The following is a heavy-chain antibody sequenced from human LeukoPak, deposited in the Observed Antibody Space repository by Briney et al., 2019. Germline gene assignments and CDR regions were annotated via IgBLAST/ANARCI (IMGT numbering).Heavy chain of an antibody. CDR1: GGSFRGYY. J-gene: IGHJ4*02. V-gene: IGHV4-34*01. CDR3: ARRRTRIFDTDGYYVDY. CDR2: MGHSGAS. Sequence: SETLSLTCAVYGGSFRGYYWGWFPQPPGKGWGGIGEMGHSGASNYNPSLKSRVTISVDASKNQFSLKLRSVTAADTAVYYCARRRTRIFDTDGYYVDYWGQGTLVTVSS. D-gene: IGHD2-8*01.